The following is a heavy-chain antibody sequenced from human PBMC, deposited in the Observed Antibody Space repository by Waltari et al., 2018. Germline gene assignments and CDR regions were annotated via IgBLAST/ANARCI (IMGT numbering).Heavy chain of an antibody. CDR1: YGSISSGGYS. D-gene: IGHD6-6*01. CDR3: ARSSEYSSSSGLVP. J-gene: IGHJ5*02. CDR2: ISHSGTT. V-gene: IGHV4-30-2*01. Sequence: QLQLQESGSGLVKPSQTLSLTCAVSYGSISSGGYSWSWIRQPPGKGLEWIGYISHSGTTFYNPSLRSRVTTSVDRSKNQFSLNLSSVTAADTAVYYCARSSEYSSSSGLVPWGQGTLVIVSS.